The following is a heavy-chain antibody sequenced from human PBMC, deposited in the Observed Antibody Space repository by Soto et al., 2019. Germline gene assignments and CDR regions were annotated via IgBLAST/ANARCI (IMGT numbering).Heavy chain of an antibody. D-gene: IGHD6-19*01. CDR2: ISGSGGST. CDR3: AKATGLSSWLIDY. J-gene: IGHJ4*02. V-gene: IGHV3-23*01. Sequence: EVQLLESGGGLVQPGGSLRLSCAASGFTFSSYAMSWVRQAPGKGLEWVSAISGSGGSTYYADSVQGRFTISRDNSKNTLYLQMNSLRAEDTAVYYCAKATGLSSWLIDYWGQGTLVTVSS. CDR1: GFTFSSYA.